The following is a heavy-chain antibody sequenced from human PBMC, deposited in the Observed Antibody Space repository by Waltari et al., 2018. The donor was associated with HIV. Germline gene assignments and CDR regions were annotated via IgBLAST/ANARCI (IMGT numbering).Heavy chain of an antibody. CDR3: ARAGVVPALFDL. J-gene: IGHJ2*01. Sequence: QVQLQESGPGLVKPSETLSLTCTVSESYINTDNYWGWIRRPPGKGLEWLGRACHSGGTFHNQSPQSRVTISLDRSKNHFSLRMNSVSAADPAVYYCARAGVVPALFDLWSRGTLVTVSS. CDR2: ACHSGGT. CDR1: ESYINTDNY. D-gene: IGHD3-3*01. V-gene: IGHV4-38-2*02.